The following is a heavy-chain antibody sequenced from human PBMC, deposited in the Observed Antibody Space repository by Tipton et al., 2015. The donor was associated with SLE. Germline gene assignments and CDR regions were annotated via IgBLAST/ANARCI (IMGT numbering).Heavy chain of an antibody. Sequence: QSGPEVKKPGASVKVSCKASGYTFTSYYIHWVRQAPGHGLEWMGIINPSGGVSYAQKFQGRVTMTRDTSTSTVYLELSSLRSEDTAIYYCARSFVLVPTAIYYFDYRGQGTLVTVSS. CDR3: ARSFVLVPTAIYYFDY. D-gene: IGHD2-2*01. CDR1: GYTFTSYY. CDR2: INPSGGV. J-gene: IGHJ4*02. V-gene: IGHV1-46*01.